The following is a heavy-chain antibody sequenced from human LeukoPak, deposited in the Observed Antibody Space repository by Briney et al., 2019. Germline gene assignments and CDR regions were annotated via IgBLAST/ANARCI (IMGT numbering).Heavy chain of an antibody. CDR1: GGSISSYY. V-gene: IGHV4-4*07. CDR3: AREYGSGSEFDP. D-gene: IGHD3-10*01. Sequence: SETLSLTCTVSGGSISSYYWSWIRQPAGKGLEWIGRINTSGSTNYNPSLKSRVTMSVDTSKNQFSLKLRSVTAADTAVYYCAREYGSGSEFDPWGQGTLVTVSS. CDR2: INTSGST. J-gene: IGHJ5*02.